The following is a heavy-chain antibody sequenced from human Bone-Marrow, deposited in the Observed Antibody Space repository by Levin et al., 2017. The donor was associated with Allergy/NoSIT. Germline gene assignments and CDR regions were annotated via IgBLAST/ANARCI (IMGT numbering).Heavy chain of an antibody. Sequence: GESLKISCAASGFTFSSYAMSWVRQAPGKGLEWVSAISGSGGSTYYADSVKGRFTISRDNSKNTLYLQMNSLRAEDTAVYYCAKSRFLEWLLYPNDAFDIWGQGTMVTVSS. CDR1: GFTFSSYA. V-gene: IGHV3-23*01. D-gene: IGHD3-3*01. CDR3: AKSRFLEWLLYPNDAFDI. CDR2: ISGSGGST. J-gene: IGHJ3*02.